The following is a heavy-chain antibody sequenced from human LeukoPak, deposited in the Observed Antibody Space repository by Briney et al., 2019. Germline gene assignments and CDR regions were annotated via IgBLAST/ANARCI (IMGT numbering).Heavy chain of an antibody. Sequence: ASVKVSCKASGGTFSSYAISWVRQAPGQGLEWMGRINPIFGTANYAQKFQGRVTITTDESTSTAYMELSSLRSEDTAVYYCAYYQTFRGVIDDYWGQGTLVTVSS. J-gene: IGHJ4*02. V-gene: IGHV1-69*05. CDR3: AYYQTFRGVIDDY. CDR2: INPIFGTA. CDR1: GGTFSSYA. D-gene: IGHD3-16*02.